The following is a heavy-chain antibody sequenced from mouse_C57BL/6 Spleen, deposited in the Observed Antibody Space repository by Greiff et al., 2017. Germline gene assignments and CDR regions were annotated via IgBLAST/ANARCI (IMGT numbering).Heavy chain of an antibody. J-gene: IGHJ3*01. V-gene: IGHV6-3*01. CDR1: GFTFSNYW. D-gene: IGHD1-1*01. CDR3: TEGPYGSSQSWAY. Sequence: EVKLEESGGGLVQPGGSMKLSCVASGFTFSNYWMNWVRQSPEKGLEWVAQIRLKSDNYATHYAESVKGRFTISRDDSKSSVYLQMNNLRAEDTGIYYCTEGPYGSSQSWAYWGQGTLVTVSA. CDR2: IRLKSDNYAT.